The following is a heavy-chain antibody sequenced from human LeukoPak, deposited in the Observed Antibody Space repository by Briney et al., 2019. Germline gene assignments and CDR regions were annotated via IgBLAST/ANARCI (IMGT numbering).Heavy chain of an antibody. D-gene: IGHD6-19*01. V-gene: IGHV4-59*02. Sequence: LETLSLTCSVSGGSVSSYYWNWIRQPPGKGLEWIGFFYHSGGTHYNPSLKSRVTISLDTSKSQVSLNLNSVTAADTAVYYCARGYSSGWNGRVAFDPWGQGTLVTVSS. CDR1: GGSVSSYY. CDR3: ARGYSSGWNGRVAFDP. J-gene: IGHJ5*02. CDR2: FYHSGGT.